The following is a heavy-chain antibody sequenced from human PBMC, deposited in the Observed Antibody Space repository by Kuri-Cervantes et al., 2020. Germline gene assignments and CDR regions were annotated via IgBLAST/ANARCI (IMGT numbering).Heavy chain of an antibody. CDR3: ARAGPELLLYYFDY. V-gene: IGHV3-7*01. Sequence: ETLSLTCAASGFTFSSYSMNWVRQAPGKGLEWVANIKQDGSEKYYVDSVKGRFTISRDSAKNSLYLQMNSLRAEDTAVYYCARAGPELLLYYFDYWGQGTLVTVSS. CDR2: IKQDGSEK. J-gene: IGHJ4*02. CDR1: GFTFSSYS. D-gene: IGHD3-10*01.